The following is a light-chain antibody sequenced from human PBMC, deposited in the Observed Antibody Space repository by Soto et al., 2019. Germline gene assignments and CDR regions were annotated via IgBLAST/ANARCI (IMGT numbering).Light chain of an antibody. J-gene: IGLJ2*01. CDR3: ETWDSNTHRVV. CDR1: SGHSSYI. Sequence: QSVLTQSSSASASLGSSVKLTCTLSSGHSSYIIAWHQQQPGKAPRYLMKLEGSGSCNKGSGVPDRFSGSSSGADRYLTISNLQSEDEADYYCETWDSNTHRVVFGGGTKLTVL. V-gene: IGLV4-60*03. CDR2: LEGSGSC.